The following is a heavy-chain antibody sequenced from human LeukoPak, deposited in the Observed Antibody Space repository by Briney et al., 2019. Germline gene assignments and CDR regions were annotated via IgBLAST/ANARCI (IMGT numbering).Heavy chain of an antibody. CDR2: ISAYNGNT. D-gene: IGHD3-10*01. Sequence: ASVKVSCKASGYTFTSYGISWVRQAPGQGLEWMGWISAYNGNTNYAQKLQGRVTMTTDTSTSTAYMELRSLRSDDTAVYYCARDLRLSSYYYGSGSRSNLFDYWGQGTLVTVS. V-gene: IGHV1-18*01. J-gene: IGHJ4*02. CDR1: GYTFTSYG. CDR3: ARDLRLSSYYYGSGSRSNLFDY.